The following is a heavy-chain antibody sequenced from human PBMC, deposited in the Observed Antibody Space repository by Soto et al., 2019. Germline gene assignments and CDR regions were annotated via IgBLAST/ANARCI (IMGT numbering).Heavy chain of an antibody. Sequence: GASVKVSCKASGYTFTGYYMHWVRQAPGQGLEWMGWINPNSGGTNYAQKFQGRVTMTRDTSISTAYMELSRLRSDDTAVYYCARFPSFIVLRSPNWFDPWGQGTLVTVSS. CDR3: ARFPSFIVLRSPNWFDP. CDR2: INPNSGGT. J-gene: IGHJ5*02. CDR1: GYTFTGYY. V-gene: IGHV1-2*02. D-gene: IGHD2-8*01.